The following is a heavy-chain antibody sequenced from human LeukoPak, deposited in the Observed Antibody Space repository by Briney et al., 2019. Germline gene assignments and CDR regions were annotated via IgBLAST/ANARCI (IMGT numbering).Heavy chain of an antibody. Sequence: GGSLRLSCAASGFTFSSYAMSWVRQAPGKGLEWVSAISGSGGSTYYADSVKGRFTISRDNSKNTLYLQMNSLRAEDTAVYYCAKPSYYDFWSGYYPDAFDIWGQGTMVTVSS. CDR3: AKPSYYDFWSGYYPDAFDI. CDR1: GFTFSSYA. J-gene: IGHJ3*02. CDR2: ISGSGGST. V-gene: IGHV3-23*01. D-gene: IGHD3-3*01.